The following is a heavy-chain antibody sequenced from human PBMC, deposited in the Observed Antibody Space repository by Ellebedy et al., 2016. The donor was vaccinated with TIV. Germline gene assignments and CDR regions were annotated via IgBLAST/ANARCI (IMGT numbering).Heavy chain of an antibody. CDR3: ATPMSDDSSGYFDY. J-gene: IGHJ4*02. CDR2: INSDGSST. D-gene: IGHD3-22*01. CDR1: GFTFSSYW. V-gene: IGHV3-74*01. Sequence: GESLKISXAASGFTFSSYWMHWVRQAPGKGLVWVSRINSDGSSTSYADSVKGRFTISRDNAKNTLYLQMNSLRAEGTAVYYCATPMSDDSSGYFDYWGQGTLVTVSS.